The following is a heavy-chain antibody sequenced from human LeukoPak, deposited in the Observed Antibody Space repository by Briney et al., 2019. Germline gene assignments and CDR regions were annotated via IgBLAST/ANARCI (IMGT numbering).Heavy chain of an antibody. D-gene: IGHD6-13*01. Sequence: GGSLRLSCAASGFTFNNYAMSWVRQAPGKGLEWVSTISGLSGSGGRTYYADSVKGRFTISRDNSKNTLYLQMNSLRAEDTAVYYCAKNTQQGSWLDAFDIWGQGTMVTVSS. CDR1: GFTFNNYA. CDR2: ISGLSGSGGRT. J-gene: IGHJ3*02. CDR3: AKNTQQGSWLDAFDI. V-gene: IGHV3-23*01.